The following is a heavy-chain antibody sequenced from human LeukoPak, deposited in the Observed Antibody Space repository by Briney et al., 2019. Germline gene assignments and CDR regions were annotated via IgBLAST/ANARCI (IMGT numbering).Heavy chain of an antibody. CDR3: ARDHGYYDSSGYRN. Sequence: GGSLRLSCAASGFTFSSYSMNWVRQAPGKGLEWVSYISSSSSTIYHADSVKGRFTISRDNAKNSLYLQMNSLRAEDTAVYYCARDHGYYDSSGYRNWGQGTLVTVSS. D-gene: IGHD3-22*01. J-gene: IGHJ4*02. CDR2: ISSSSSTI. CDR1: GFTFSSYS. V-gene: IGHV3-48*04.